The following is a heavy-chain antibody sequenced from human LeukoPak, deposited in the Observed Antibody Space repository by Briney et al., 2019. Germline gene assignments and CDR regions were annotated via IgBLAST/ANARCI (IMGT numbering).Heavy chain of an antibody. D-gene: IGHD3-9*01. Sequence: SETLSLTCAVYGGSFSGYYWSWIRQPPGKGLEWIGEINHSGSTNYNPSLKSRVTISVDTSKNQFSLKLSSVTAADTAVYYCARLTYYDIFTGYLDAFDIWGQGTMVTVSS. CDR3: ARLTYYDIFTGYLDAFDI. J-gene: IGHJ3*02. CDR1: GGSFSGYY. V-gene: IGHV4-34*01. CDR2: INHSGST.